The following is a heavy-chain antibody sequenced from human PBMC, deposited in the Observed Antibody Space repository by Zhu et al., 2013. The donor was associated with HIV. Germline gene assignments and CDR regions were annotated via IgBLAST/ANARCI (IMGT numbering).Heavy chain of an antibody. CDR2: IVVGSGNT. D-gene: IGHD3-22*01. CDR3: AALPFYDSSGYSPWFDY. V-gene: IGHV1-58*02. CDR1: GFTFTSSA. J-gene: IGHJ4*02. Sequence: QLVQSGAEVKKPGTSVKVSCKASGFTFTSSAMQWVRQARGQRLEWIGWIVVGSGNTNYAQKFQERVTITRDMSTSTAYMELRSLRSEDTAVYYCAALPFYDSSGYSPWFDYWGQGTLVTASS.